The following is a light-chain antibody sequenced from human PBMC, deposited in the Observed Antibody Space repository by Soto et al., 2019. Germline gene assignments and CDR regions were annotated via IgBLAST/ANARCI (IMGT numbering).Light chain of an antibody. J-gene: IGKJ3*01. V-gene: IGKV3-15*01. Sequence: EIVMTQSPATLSVSPGETAILSCRASQSVNSNLAWYQQKPGQTPRLLIYDASTRVTDIPARFSGSGSGTEFTLIITSLQPEDFATYSCQQSYNTPPTFGPGTTVEIK. CDR2: DAS. CDR1: QSVNSN. CDR3: QQSYNTPPT.